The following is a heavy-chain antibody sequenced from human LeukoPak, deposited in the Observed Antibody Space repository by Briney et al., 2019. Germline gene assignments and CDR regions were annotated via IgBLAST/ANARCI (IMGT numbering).Heavy chain of an antibody. CDR3: AASRSSSWYSFDY. V-gene: IGHV3-53*01. CDR2: IYGGGST. Sequence: GGSLRLSCAASGFTVSTNFMGWVRQAPGKGLEWVSVIYGGGSTYYADSVKGRFTISRDTSKNTLYLQMNSLRAEDTAVYYCAASRSSSWYSFDYWGQGTLVTVSS. CDR1: GFTVSTNF. D-gene: IGHD6-13*01. J-gene: IGHJ4*02.